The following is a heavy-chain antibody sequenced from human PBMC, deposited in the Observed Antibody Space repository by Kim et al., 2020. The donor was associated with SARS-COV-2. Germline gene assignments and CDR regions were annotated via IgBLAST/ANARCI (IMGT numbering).Heavy chain of an antibody. D-gene: IGHD3-10*01. CDR2: INHSGST. CDR1: GGSFSGYY. J-gene: IGHJ4*02. Sequence: SETLSLTCAVYGGSFSGYYWSWIRQPPGKGLEWMGEINHSGSTNYNPSLNSRVTISVDTSKNQFSLKLSSVTAADTAVYYCARVSGVLAISRSRLKDYYGSGRRPWYFDYWGQGTLVTVSS. V-gene: IGHV4-34*01. CDR3: ARVSGVLAISRSRLKDYYGSGRRPWYFDY.